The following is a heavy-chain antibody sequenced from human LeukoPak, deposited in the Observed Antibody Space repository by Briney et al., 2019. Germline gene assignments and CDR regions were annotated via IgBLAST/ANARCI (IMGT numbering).Heavy chain of an antibody. CDR3: AREAAAAGTGSSGAFDI. D-gene: IGHD6-13*01. V-gene: IGHV4-59*01. CDR2: IYYSGST. CDR1: GGSISSYY. Sequence: PSETLSLTCTVSGGSISSYYWSWIRQPPGKGLEWIGYIYYSGSTNYNPSLKSRVTISVDTSKNQFSLKLSSVTAADTAVYYCAREAAAAGTGSSGAFDIWGQGTMVTVSS. J-gene: IGHJ3*02.